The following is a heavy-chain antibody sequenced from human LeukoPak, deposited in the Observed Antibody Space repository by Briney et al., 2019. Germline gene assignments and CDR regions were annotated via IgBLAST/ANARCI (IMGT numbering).Heavy chain of an antibody. CDR2: ITTSGNSI. J-gene: IGHJ4*02. D-gene: IGHD1-26*01. V-gene: IGHV3-48*03. CDR1: GFTFSTYE. CDR3: ARGGSVSYYFDY. Sequence: PGGSLRLSCAASGFTFSTYEMNWVRQAPGKGLGWVSYITTSGNSIYYADSVKGRFTISRDITKNSLYLQINSLRAEDTAVYYCARGGSVSYYFDYWGQGTLVTVSS.